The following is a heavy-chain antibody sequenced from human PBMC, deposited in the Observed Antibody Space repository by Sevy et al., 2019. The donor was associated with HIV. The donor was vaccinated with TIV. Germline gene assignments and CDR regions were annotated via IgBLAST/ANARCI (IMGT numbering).Heavy chain of an antibody. V-gene: IGHV3-48*03. Sequence: GGSLRLSCTASGFTFSSYEMNWVRQAPGKGLEWVSYITRSGSTIYYADSVKGRFTISRDNPKNSLYLQMNSLRAEDTAVYYGARDRQGITVAGTAIDYWGQGTLVTVSS. CDR3: ARDRQGITVAGTAIDY. CDR2: ITRSGSTI. J-gene: IGHJ4*02. CDR1: GFTFSSYE. D-gene: IGHD6-19*01.